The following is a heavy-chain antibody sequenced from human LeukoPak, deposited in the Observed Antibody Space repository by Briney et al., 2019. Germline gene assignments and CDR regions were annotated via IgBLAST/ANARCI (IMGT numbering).Heavy chain of an antibody. D-gene: IGHD1-26*01. CDR1: GGSFSAYY. Sequence: SETLSLTCAVYGGSFSAYYWSWIRQPPGKGLEWIGEITHSGNANYNPSLKSRVTISVDTAKNQFSLKLKSMTAADTAVYYCARRPQSDGTYDGPSGLDYGGQGTLVGVSS. V-gene: IGHV4-34*01. CDR2: ITHSGNA. CDR3: ARRPQSDGTYDGPSGLDY. J-gene: IGHJ4*02.